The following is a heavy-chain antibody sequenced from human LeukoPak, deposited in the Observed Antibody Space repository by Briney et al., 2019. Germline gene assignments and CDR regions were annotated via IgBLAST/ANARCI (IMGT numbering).Heavy chain of an antibody. Sequence: SETLPLTCTVSGGSISSSSYYWGWIRQPPGKGLEWIGSIYYSGSTYYNPSLKSRVTISVDTSKNQFSLRLSSVTAADTAVYYCARYRDSGGRLAFDIWGQGTMATVSS. CDR3: ARYRDSGGRLAFDI. CDR2: IYYSGST. D-gene: IGHD2-15*01. V-gene: IGHV4-39*07. CDR1: GGSISSSSYY. J-gene: IGHJ3*02.